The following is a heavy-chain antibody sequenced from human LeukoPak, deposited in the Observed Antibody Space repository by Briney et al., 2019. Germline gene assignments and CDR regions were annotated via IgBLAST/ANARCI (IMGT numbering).Heavy chain of an antibody. Sequence: SQTLSLTCTVSGNSISSGDNYWSWIRQPAGKGLEWIGRIYTSGSTNYNPSLKSRVTISVDTSKNQFSLKLSSVTAADTAVYYCARGNQAWVGWELLQLNYYYYMDVWGKGTTVTVSS. V-gene: IGHV4-61*02. J-gene: IGHJ6*03. D-gene: IGHD1-26*01. CDR3: ARGNQAWVGWELLQLNYYYYMDV. CDR2: IYTSGST. CDR1: GNSISSGDNY.